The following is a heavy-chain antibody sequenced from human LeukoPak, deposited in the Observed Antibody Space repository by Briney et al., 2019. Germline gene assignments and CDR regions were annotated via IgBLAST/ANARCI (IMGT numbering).Heavy chain of an antibody. CDR2: INPDSGGT. J-gene: IGHJ1*01. CDR3: ARVKEETKATIPDYFQH. Sequence: ASVKVSCKASGYTFTGYYMHWVRQAPGQGLEWMGWINPDSGGTNYGEKFQGRVTVTRDTSISTVYMEVSRLRSDDTAVYYCARVKEETKATIPDYFQHWGQGTLVTVSS. CDR1: GYTFTGYY. V-gene: IGHV1-2*02. D-gene: IGHD5-12*01.